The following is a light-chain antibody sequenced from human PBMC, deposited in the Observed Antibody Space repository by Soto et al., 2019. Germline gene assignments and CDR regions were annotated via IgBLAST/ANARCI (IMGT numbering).Light chain of an antibody. CDR1: QSVSSY. J-gene: IGKJ1*01. CDR2: GVS. Sequence: IVLTQSPGTLSFSPGERATLYCRASQSVSSYLAWYQQKPGQAPRLLIYGVSSRATGIPDRFSGSGSGTDFTLTISSLEPEDFAVYYCQQLTDWPPQWTFGQGTKVDIK. V-gene: IGKV3-11*01. CDR3: QQLTDWPPQWT.